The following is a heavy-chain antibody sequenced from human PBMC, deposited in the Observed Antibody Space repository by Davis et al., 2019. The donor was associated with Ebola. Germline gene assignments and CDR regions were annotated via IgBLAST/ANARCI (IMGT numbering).Heavy chain of an antibody. Sequence: GGSLRLPCAASGFTVSSNHMSWVRQAPGKGLERVSVIYDHSTAYADSVRGRFIISRDNSNNTLYLEMNSLRVDDTAVYYCATTQWLREFDNWGQGTLVTVSS. V-gene: IGHV3-53*05. CDR3: ATTQWLREFDN. CDR2: IYDHST. J-gene: IGHJ4*02. D-gene: IGHD6-19*01. CDR1: GFTVSSNH.